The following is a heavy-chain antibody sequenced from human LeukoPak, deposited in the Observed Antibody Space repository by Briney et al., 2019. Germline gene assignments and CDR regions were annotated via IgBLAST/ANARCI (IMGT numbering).Heavy chain of an antibody. CDR2: ISGSGGST. J-gene: IGHJ4*02. D-gene: IGHD3-16*01. CDR3: AKGYYDYVWGSYYFDY. CDR1: GFTFSSYA. V-gene: IGHV3-23*01. Sequence: GGSLRLSCAASGFTFSSYAMSWVRQAPGKGLEWVSAISGSGGSTYYADSVKGRFTISRDNSRDMLYLQMNSLRAEDTAVYYCAKGYYDYVWGSYYFDYWGQGTLVTVSS.